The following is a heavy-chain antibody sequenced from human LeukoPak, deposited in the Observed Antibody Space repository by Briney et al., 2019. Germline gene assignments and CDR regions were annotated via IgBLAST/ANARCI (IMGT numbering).Heavy chain of an antibody. CDR3: ARGRLSATTSNEGSTCFDY. D-gene: IGHD4-17*01. J-gene: IGHJ4*02. CDR1: GDSINSLDL. V-gene: IGHV4-4*02. Sequence: SETLSLTCTVSGDSINSLDLWSWVRQPPGKGLEWIGEMYLSGTTHSNPSVKSRVTISIDKSKNQFFLNLSSVTAADTAVYYCARGRLSATTSNEGSTCFDYWGQGTLVTVSS. CDR2: MYLSGTT.